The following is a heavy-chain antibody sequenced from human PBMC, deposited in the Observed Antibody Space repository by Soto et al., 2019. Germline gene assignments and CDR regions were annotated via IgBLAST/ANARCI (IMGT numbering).Heavy chain of an antibody. V-gene: IGHV4-59*01. J-gene: IGHJ3*02. D-gene: IGHD5-12*01. CDR1: GGSISSYY. CDR2: IYYSGST. CDR3: ARGVWMGSFPDDAFDI. Sequence: QVQLQESGPGLVKPSETLSLTCTVSGGSISSYYWSWIRQPPGKGLEWIGYIYYSGSTNYNPSLNSRVTISVDTSKIQFSLKLSAVTAADTAVYYCARGVWMGSFPDDAFDIWGQGTMVTVSS.